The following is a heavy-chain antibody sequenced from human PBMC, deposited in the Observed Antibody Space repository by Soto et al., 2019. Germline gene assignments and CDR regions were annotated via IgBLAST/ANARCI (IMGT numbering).Heavy chain of an antibody. CDR1: GGSISSSSYY. CDR3: ARGYSYMIFDY. J-gene: IGHJ4*02. Sequence: SETLSLTCTVSGGSISSSSYYWSWIRQPPGKGLEWIGYIYYSGSTYYNPSLKSRVTISVDTSKNQFSLKLSSVTAADTAVYYCARGYSYMIFDYWGQGTLVTVSS. V-gene: IGHV4-30-4*01. D-gene: IGHD5-18*01. CDR2: IYYSGST.